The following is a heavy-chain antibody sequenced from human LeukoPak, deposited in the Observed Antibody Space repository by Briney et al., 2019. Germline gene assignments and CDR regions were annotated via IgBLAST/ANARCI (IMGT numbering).Heavy chain of an antibody. J-gene: IGHJ3*02. D-gene: IGHD1-26*01. CDR1: GYTLTELS. CDR2: FDPEDGET. Sequence: ASVKVSCKVSGYTLTELSMHWVRQAPGKGLEGRGGFDPEDGETIYAQKFQGRVTMTEDTSTDTAYMELSSLRSEDTAVYYCATGKDSGSYQNPFRDAFDIWGQGTMVTVSS. V-gene: IGHV1-24*01. CDR3: ATGKDSGSYQNPFRDAFDI.